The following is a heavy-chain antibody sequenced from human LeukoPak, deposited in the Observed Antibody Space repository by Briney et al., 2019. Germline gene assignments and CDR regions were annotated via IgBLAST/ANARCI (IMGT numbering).Heavy chain of an antibody. Sequence: GRSLRLSCAASGFTFSSYGMHWVRQAPGKGLEWVAVIWYDGSNKYYADSVKGRFTISRDNSMNTLYLQMNRLRAEDTAVYYCASSLASCSGGSCYPDYWGQGTPVTVS. CDR1: GFTFSSYG. J-gene: IGHJ4*02. CDR2: IWYDGSNK. V-gene: IGHV3-33*01. CDR3: ASSLASCSGGSCYPDY. D-gene: IGHD2-15*01.